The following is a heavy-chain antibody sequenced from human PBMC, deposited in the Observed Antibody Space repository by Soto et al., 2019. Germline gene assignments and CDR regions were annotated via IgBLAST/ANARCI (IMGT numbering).Heavy chain of an antibody. CDR1: GYTVTSYA. CDR2: INPNSGGT. Sequence: VKVSCKASGYTVTSYAMHWVRQAPGQGLEWMGWINPNSGGTNYAQKFQGWVTMTRDTSISTAYMELSRLRSDDTAVYYCARGLVPIDIAAAGTDFDYWGQGTLVTVSS. D-gene: IGHD6-13*01. V-gene: IGHV1-2*04. J-gene: IGHJ4*02. CDR3: ARGLVPIDIAAAGTDFDY.